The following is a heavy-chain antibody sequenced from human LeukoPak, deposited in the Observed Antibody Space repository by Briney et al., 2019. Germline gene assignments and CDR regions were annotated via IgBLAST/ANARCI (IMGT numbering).Heavy chain of an antibody. D-gene: IGHD3-3*01. V-gene: IGHV3-30*19. CDR1: GFTFSNYG. J-gene: IGHJ4*02. CDR2: ISHDENDK. CDR3: TKDSDVSSGYYDGY. Sequence: PGESLGVSCAASGFTFSNYGIHWVRQAPGKGLEWVAFISHDENDKHYTDSVKGRFTISRDNSRTTVFLQMNSLRPEDTGVYYCTKDSDVSSGYYDGYWGQGTLVTVSS.